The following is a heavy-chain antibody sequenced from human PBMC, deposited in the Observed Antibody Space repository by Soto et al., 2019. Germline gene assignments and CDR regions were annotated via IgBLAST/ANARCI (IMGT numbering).Heavy chain of an antibody. J-gene: IGHJ5*02. CDR1: GGTFSSYA. CDR3: P. V-gene: IGHV1-69*05. D-gene: IGHD3-22*01. CDR2: IIPIFGTA. Sequence: QVQLVQSGAEVEKPGSSVKVSCKASGGTFSSYAISWVRQAPGQGLEWMGEIIPIFGTANYAQKSQGRVTIRSEDTAVYYCARDRGPSSGYYPYWFDPWGQGTLVTVSS.